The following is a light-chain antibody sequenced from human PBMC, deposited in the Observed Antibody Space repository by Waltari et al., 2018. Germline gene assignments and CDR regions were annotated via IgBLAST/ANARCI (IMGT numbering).Light chain of an antibody. Sequence: DIQLTQSPSFLSASVRDRVTITCRASQSISTYLNWYQQKPGKAPKLLIYAASSLHSGVPSRFSGSGSGTDFTLTISSLQPEDFATYYCQQGYNNPLTFGGGTKVDI. J-gene: IGKJ4*01. CDR1: QSISTY. CDR3: QQGYNNPLT. CDR2: AAS. V-gene: IGKV1-39*01.